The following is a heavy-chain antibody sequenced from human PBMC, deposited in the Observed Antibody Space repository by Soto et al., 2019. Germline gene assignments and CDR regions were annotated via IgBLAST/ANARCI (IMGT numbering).Heavy chain of an antibody. V-gene: IGHV4-59*08. CDR2: ISDRGDI. J-gene: IGHJ5*02. CDR1: GISITSSY. Sequence: TSETLSPTCTVSGISITSSYWNWFRQSPGKGLEWIGQISDRGDINYNPPLEGRVAISTDTSKNQVSLTLTAVNAADTAVYFCARGRHWFGPWGQGTLVTVSS. CDR3: ARGRHWFGP.